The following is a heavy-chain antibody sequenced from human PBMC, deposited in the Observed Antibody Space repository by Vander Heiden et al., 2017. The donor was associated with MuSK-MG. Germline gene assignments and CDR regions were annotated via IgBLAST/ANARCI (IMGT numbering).Heavy chain of an antibody. Sequence: EVQLVESGGGLVKPGGSLRISCAASGFTFSSYSMNWVRQAPGKGLEWVSSISSSSSYIYYADSVKGRFTISRDNAKNSLYLQMNSLKAEDTAVYYCARDGVVPAARDYWGQGTLVTVSS. CDR1: GFTFSSYS. CDR3: ARDGVVPAARDY. D-gene: IGHD2-2*01. CDR2: ISSSSSYI. J-gene: IGHJ4*02. V-gene: IGHV3-21*01.